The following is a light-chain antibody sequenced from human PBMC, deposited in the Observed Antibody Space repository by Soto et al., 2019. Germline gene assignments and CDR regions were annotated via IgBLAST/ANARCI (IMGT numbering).Light chain of an antibody. CDR2: NVS. Sequence: QSALAQPASVSGSPGQSITISCTGTSSDVGGFDYVSWYQQRPGKVPKLIIHNVSNRPSGVSDRFSGSKSGNTASLTISGLQADDEADYCCSSYASTSFLVVFGGGTKLTVL. V-gene: IGLV2-14*01. CDR1: SSDVGGFDY. CDR3: SSYASTSFLVV. J-gene: IGLJ3*02.